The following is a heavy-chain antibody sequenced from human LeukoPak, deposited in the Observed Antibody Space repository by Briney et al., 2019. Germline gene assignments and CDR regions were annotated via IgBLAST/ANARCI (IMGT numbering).Heavy chain of an antibody. CDR2: ISWNSGSI. CDR1: GFTFDDYA. D-gene: IGHD4-23*01. J-gene: IGHJ6*02. V-gene: IGHV3-9*01. CDR3: AKDWSGVGGNGYYYGMDV. Sequence: GGSLRLSCAASGFTFDDYAMHWVRQAPGKGLEWVSGISWNSGSIGYVDSVKGRFTISRDNAKNSLYLQMNSLRAEDTALYYCAKDWSGVGGNGYYYGMDVWGQGTTVTVSS.